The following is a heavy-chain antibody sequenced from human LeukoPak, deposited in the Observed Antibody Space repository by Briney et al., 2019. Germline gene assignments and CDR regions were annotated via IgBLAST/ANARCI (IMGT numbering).Heavy chain of an antibody. CDR3: VKASSSSPQYNWFDA. CDR1: GFTFSSYA. Sequence: GGSLRLSCAASGFTFSSYAMSWVRQAPGKGLEWVSAISGSGGSTYYAGSVKGRFTISRDNSKNTLYLQMNSLRAEDTAVYYCVKASSSSPQYNWFDAWGQGTLVTVSS. J-gene: IGHJ5*02. D-gene: IGHD6-6*01. CDR2: ISGSGGST. V-gene: IGHV3-23*01.